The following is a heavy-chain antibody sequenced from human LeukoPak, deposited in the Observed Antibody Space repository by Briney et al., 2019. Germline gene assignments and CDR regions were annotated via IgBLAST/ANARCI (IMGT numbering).Heavy chain of an antibody. CDR1: GFTFSTYG. CDR2: VSYDGSDK. V-gene: IGHV3-30*18. J-gene: IGHJ4*02. D-gene: IGHD6-13*01. Sequence: GGSLRLSCAASGFTFSTYGMHRVRQAPGKGLEWVAVVSYDGSDKYHADSVKGRFTISRDNSKNTLYLQMNSLRAEDTAVYYCAKSGKSSWYNDYWGQGTLVTVSS. CDR3: AKSGKSSWYNDY.